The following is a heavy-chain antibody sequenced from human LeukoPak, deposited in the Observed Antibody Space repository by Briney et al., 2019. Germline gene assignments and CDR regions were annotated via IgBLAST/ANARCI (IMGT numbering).Heavy chain of an antibody. D-gene: IGHD3-10*01. V-gene: IGHV4-61*02. CDR2: IYTSGST. Sequence: SETLSLICTVSGGSISSGSYYWSWIRQPAGKGLEWIGRIYTSGSTNYNPSLKSRVTISVDTSKNQFSLKLSSVTAADTAVYYCAREGSMRTVRGKVDYWGQGTLVTVSS. J-gene: IGHJ4*02. CDR3: AREGSMRTVRGKVDY. CDR1: GGSISSGSYY.